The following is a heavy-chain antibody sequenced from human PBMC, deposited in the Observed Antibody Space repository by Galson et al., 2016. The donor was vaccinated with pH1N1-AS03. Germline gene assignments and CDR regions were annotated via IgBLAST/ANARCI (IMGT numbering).Heavy chain of an antibody. Sequence: SLRLSCAASGFAFDDYAVHWVRQRPGKGLEWVAGISWNSGRMGYADFVKGRFIISRDNAKDSVYLQMSSLRTEDTAVYYCAKDKSPGVAETEGFWFEVWGQGALVTVSS. CDR2: ISWNSGRM. D-gene: IGHD3-3*01. J-gene: IGHJ4*02. V-gene: IGHV3-9*01. CDR3: AKDKSPGVAETEGFWFEV. CDR1: GFAFDDYA.